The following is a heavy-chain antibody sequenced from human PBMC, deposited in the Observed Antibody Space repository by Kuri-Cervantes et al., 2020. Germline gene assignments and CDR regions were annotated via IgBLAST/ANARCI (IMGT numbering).Heavy chain of an antibody. D-gene: IGHD6-19*01. CDR1: GYTFTSYD. Sequence: ASVKVSCKASGYTFTSYDINWVRQATGQGLEWMGWMNPNSGNTGYAQKFQGRVTITADESTSTAYMELSSLRSEDTAVYYCAREIPEQWLESWGQGTLVTVSS. V-gene: IGHV1-8*01. CDR2: MNPNSGNT. CDR3: AREIPEQWLES. J-gene: IGHJ4*02.